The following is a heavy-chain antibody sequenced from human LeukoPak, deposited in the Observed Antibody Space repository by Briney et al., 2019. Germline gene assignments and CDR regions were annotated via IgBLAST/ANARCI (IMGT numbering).Heavy chain of an antibody. J-gene: IGHJ4*02. Sequence: GGSLRLSCAASGFTFSSYAMSWVRQAPGKGLEWVSAISGSGGSTYYADSVKGRFTISRDNSKNTLYLQMNSLRAEDTAVYYCAKNPRYFDWLLLPADFDYWGQGTLVTVFS. CDR1: GFTFSSYA. CDR3: AKNPRYFDWLLLPADFDY. V-gene: IGHV3-23*01. CDR2: ISGSGGST. D-gene: IGHD3-9*01.